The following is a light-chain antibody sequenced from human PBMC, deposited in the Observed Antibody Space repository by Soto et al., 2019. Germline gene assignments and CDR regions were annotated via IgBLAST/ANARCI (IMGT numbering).Light chain of an antibody. CDR3: QQYKSWPIT. CDR1: QSVGSN. J-gene: IGKJ5*01. Sequence: EVVMTHSPATLSVSPGETATLSCRASQSVGSNLAWYQQKPGQAPRXLIYAASTRATGIPARFSGSGSGTELTITISSLQSEDFEIYDCQQYKSWPITFGQGTRLEIK. CDR2: AAS. V-gene: IGKV3-15*01.